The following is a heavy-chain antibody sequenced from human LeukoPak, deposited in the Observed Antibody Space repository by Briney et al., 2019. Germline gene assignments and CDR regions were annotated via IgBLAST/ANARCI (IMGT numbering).Heavy chain of an antibody. Sequence: PSETLSLTCTVSGGSISSGDYYWSWIRQPPGKGLEWIGYIYYSGSTYYNPSLKSRVTISVDTFKNQFSLKLSSVTAADTAVYYCAREARSSLLWFGELPAYWGQGTLVTVSS. D-gene: IGHD3-10*01. CDR2: IYYSGST. CDR1: GGSISSGDYY. V-gene: IGHV4-30-4*01. J-gene: IGHJ4*02. CDR3: AREARSSLLWFGELPAY.